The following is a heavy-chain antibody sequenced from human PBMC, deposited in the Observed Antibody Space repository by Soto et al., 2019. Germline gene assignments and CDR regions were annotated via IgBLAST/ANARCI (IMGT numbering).Heavy chain of an antibody. V-gene: IGHV3-30*03. J-gene: IGHJ4*02. CDR1: GFTFSSYG. Sequence: QVQLVESGGGVVQPGRSLRLSCAASGFTFSSYGMHWVRQAPGKGLEWVAVISYDGSNKYYADSVKGRFTISRDNSKNTLYLQMNSLRAEDTAVYYCAPGFGACAYWGQGTLVTVSS. D-gene: IGHD3-10*01. CDR3: APGFGACAY. CDR2: ISYDGSNK.